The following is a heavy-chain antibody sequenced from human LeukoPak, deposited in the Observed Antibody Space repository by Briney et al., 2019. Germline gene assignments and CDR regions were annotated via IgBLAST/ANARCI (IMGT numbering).Heavy chain of an antibody. CDR1: GFSFSSYS. J-gene: IGHJ4*02. CDR2: ISGGSGYI. Sequence: PGGSLRLSCAASGFSFSSYSMNWVRQAPGKGLEWVAYISGGSGYIYYADSVKGRFTVSRDNAENSLYLQMNSLRAEDTAVYYCARQGGMQSFDYWGQGTLVTVSS. CDR3: ARQGGMQSFDY. D-gene: IGHD6-19*01. V-gene: IGHV3-21*01.